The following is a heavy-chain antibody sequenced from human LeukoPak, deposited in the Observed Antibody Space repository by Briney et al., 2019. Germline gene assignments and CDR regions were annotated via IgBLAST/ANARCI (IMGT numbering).Heavy chain of an antibody. J-gene: IGHJ4*02. V-gene: IGHV3-30*02. CDR1: GFTFSGFG. CDR2: IRYDGSNK. CDR3: AKNQFLYSSSWYYFDY. D-gene: IGHD6-13*01. Sequence: GGSLRLSCEASGFTFSGFGMHWVRQAPGKGLEWVAFIRYDGSNKYYADSVKGRFTISRDNSKNTLYLQMNSLRAEDTAFYYCAKNQFLYSSSWYYFDYWGQGTLVTVSS.